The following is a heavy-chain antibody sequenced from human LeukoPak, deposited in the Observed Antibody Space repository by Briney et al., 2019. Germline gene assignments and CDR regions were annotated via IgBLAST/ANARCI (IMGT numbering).Heavy chain of an antibody. Sequence: ASVKVSCKASGYTFTSYGISWVRQAPGQGLEWMGWISAYNGNTNYAQKLQGRVTMTTDTSTSTAYMELRSLRSDDTAVYYCARDRDGDGYNYYGGWFDPWGQGTLVTVSS. CDR3: ARDRDGDGYNYYGGWFDP. V-gene: IGHV1-18*01. CDR1: GYTFTSYG. CDR2: ISAYNGNT. D-gene: IGHD5-24*01. J-gene: IGHJ5*02.